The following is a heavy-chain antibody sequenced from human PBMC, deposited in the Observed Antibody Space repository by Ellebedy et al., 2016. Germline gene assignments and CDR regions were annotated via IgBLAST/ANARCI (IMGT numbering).Heavy chain of an antibody. D-gene: IGHD5-24*01. Sequence: ASVKVSCKASGYTFTSYGISWVRQAPGQGLEWMGIINPSGGSTSYAQKLQGRVTMTRDTSTSTVYMELSSLRSEDTAVYYCARGREMKDGYNEHYFDYWGQGTLVTVSS. V-gene: IGHV1-46*04. CDR3: ARGREMKDGYNEHYFDY. J-gene: IGHJ4*02. CDR2: INPSGGST. CDR1: GYTFTSYG.